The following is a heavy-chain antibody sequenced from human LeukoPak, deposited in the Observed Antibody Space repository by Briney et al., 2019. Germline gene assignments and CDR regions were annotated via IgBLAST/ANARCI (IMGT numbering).Heavy chain of an antibody. CDR1: GFTVSGNY. CDR3: ARESERAYYFDY. CDR2: IYSGGST. V-gene: IGHV3-66*01. Sequence: GGSLRLSCAASGFTVSGNYMSWVRQAPGKGLEWVSVIYSGGSTYYADSVKGRFTISRDNSKNTLYLQMNSLRAEDTAVYYCARESERAYYFDYWGQGTLVTVSS. J-gene: IGHJ4*02. D-gene: IGHD1-1*01.